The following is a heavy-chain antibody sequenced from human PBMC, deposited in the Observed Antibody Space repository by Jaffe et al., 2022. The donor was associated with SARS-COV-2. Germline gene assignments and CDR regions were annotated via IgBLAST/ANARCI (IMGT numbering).Heavy chain of an antibody. V-gene: IGHV3-33*01. D-gene: IGHD3-16*01. J-gene: IGHJ4*02. Sequence: VQLVESGGGVVQPGTSLRLSCVASGFTFGASAMHWVRHTPGKGLEWVAFVWFDGKNENYADSVKGRFTISRDNSKNTLYLQMNSLRAEDTALYYCARDLGKGGYFDYWGQGTLVTVSS. CDR3: ARDLGKGGYFDY. CDR1: GFTFGASA. CDR2: VWFDGKNE.